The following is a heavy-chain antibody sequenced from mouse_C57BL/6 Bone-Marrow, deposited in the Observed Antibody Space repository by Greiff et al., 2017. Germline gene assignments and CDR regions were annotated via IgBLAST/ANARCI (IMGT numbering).Heavy chain of an antibody. V-gene: IGHV5-6*01. CDR3: ARQGAMDY. CDR2: ISSGGSYT. Sequence: EVKLVESGGDLVKPGGSLKLSCAASGFTFSSYGMSLVRQTPDKRLEWVATISSGGSYTYYPDSVKGRFTISSDNAKHTLYLQMSSLKSEDTAMYYCARQGAMDYWGQGTSVTVSS. CDR1: GFTFSSYG. J-gene: IGHJ4*01.